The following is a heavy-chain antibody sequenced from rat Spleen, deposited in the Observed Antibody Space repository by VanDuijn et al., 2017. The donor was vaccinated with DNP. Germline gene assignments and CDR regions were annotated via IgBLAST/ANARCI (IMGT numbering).Heavy chain of an antibody. CDR3: AWPST. J-gene: IGHJ2*01. CDR2: IKPKSNNYAT. D-gene: IGHD1-10*01. CDR1: GFTFSSAW. V-gene: IGHV6-6*01. Sequence: EVQFLESGGGLVQPGNSLKLSCATSGFTFSSAWMYWYRQFPEKRLEWVARIKPKSNNYATDYPDSVKGRFTISRDDSKSTIYLQMNNLKEEDTAIYYCAWPSTWGQGVMVTVSS.